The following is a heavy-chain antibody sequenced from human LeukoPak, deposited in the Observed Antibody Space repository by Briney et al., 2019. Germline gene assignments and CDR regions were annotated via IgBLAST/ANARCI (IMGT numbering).Heavy chain of an antibody. CDR1: GGSFSGYH. CDR2: IDHGGST. Sequence: SETLSLTCAVYGGSFSGYHWSWIRQPPGKGLEWIGEIDHGGSTNYNPSLKSRVTISVDTSKNQFSLKLSSVTAAETAAYYCARALLNVFGVVWEDRYYYYMDVWGKGTTATVSS. CDR3: ARALLNVFGVVWEDRYYYYMDV. J-gene: IGHJ6*03. D-gene: IGHD3-3*01. V-gene: IGHV4-34*01.